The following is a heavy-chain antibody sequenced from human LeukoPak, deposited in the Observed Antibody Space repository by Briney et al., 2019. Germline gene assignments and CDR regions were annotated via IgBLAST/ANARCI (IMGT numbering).Heavy chain of an antibody. CDR1: GXSIRGYY. CDR3: ARHPRDDQSGGFDS. D-gene: IGHD5-24*01. Sequence: SETLSLTCTVSGXSIRGYYWNWIRQPAGKGLEWIARIYSSGITDYNPSLKSRVTMSVDTSKKQVSLKLSSVTAADTAVYYCARHPRDDQSGGFDSWGQGTLVIVSS. V-gene: IGHV4-4*07. CDR2: IYSSGIT. J-gene: IGHJ4*02.